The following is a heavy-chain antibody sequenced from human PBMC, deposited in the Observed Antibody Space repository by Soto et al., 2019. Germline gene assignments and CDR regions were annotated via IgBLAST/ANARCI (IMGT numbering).Heavy chain of an antibody. CDR2: IYYSGST. CDR3: ARDLQGGYYYYGMDV. V-gene: IGHV4-31*03. CDR1: GGSISSGGYY. Sequence: QVQLQESGPGLVKPSQTLSLTCTVSGGSISSGGYYWSWIRQHPGKGLEWIGYIYYSGSTYYNPSLKSRVTISGDTSKNQFSLKLSSVTAADTAVYYCARDLQGGYYYYGMDVWGQGTTVTVSS. D-gene: IGHD3-10*01. J-gene: IGHJ6*02.